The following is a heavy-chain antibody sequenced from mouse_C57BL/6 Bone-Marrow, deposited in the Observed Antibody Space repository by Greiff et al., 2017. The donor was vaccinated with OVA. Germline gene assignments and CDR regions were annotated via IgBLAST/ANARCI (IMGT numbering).Heavy chain of an antibody. Sequence: VKLVESGPELVKPGASVKLSCKASGYTFTSYDINWVKQRPGQGLEWIGWIYPRDGSTKYNEKFKGKATLTVDTSSSTAYMELHSLTSEDAAVYFCARGGSSDAMDYWGQGTSVTVSS. CDR1: GYTFTSYD. CDR2: IYPRDGST. V-gene: IGHV1-85*01. J-gene: IGHJ4*01. CDR3: ARGGSSDAMDY. D-gene: IGHD1-1*01.